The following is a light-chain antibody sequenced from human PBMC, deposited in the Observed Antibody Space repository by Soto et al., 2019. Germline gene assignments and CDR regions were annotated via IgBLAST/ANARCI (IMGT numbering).Light chain of an antibody. J-gene: IGKJ1*01. CDR2: GAS. V-gene: IGKV3-20*01. Sequence: EIVLTQSPGTLSLSPGERATLSCRASQSAFSTYLAWFQQKPGQAPRLLIYGASIRATGIPDRFSGRGSATDFTLTISRLEPEDFAVYYCQQYGSSPWTLGQGTKVEIK. CDR1: QSAFSTY. CDR3: QQYGSSPWT.